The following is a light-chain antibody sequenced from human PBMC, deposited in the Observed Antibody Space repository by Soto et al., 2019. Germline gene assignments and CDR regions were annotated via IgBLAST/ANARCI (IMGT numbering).Light chain of an antibody. CDR1: SSDVGVYKY. V-gene: IGLV2-14*01. CDR3: SSYTSSSTVV. J-gene: IGLJ2*01. CDR2: EVS. Sequence: QPASVSGSPGQSITISCTGTSSDVGVYKYVSWYQHHPGKAPKLMIYEVSNRPSGVSNRFSGSKSGNTASLTISGLQAEDEADYYCSSYTSSSTVVFGGGTKLTVL.